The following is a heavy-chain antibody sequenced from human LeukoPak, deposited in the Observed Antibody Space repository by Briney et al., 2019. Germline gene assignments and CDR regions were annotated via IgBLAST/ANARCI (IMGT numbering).Heavy chain of an antibody. D-gene: IGHD3-22*01. J-gene: IGHJ4*02. CDR3: ARIRGGYYSDF. Sequence: GGSLRLSCAASGFIFSNYWMYWVHQAPGKGPVWVSRINSDGTTTTYADSVKGRFTISRDNAKNTLYLQMSSLTAEDTAVYYCARIRGGYYSDFWGQGTLVTISS. CDR2: INSDGTTT. V-gene: IGHV3-74*01. CDR1: GFIFSNYW.